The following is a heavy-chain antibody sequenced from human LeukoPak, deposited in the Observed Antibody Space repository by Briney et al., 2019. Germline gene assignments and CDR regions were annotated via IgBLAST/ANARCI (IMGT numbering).Heavy chain of an antibody. J-gene: IGHJ4*02. CDR3: ARDDYGDYFDY. CDR2: ISAYNGNT. D-gene: IGHD4-17*01. CDR1: GYSFTSYG. V-gene: IGHV1-18*01. Sequence: GASVKVSCKASGYSFTSYGLIWVRQAPGQGLEWMGWISAYNGNTNYAQKLRGRVTMTTDTSTSTAYMELRSLRSDDTAVYYCARDDYGDYFDYWGQGTLVTVSS.